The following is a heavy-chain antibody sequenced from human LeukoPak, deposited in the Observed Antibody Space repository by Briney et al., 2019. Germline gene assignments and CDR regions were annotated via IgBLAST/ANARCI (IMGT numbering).Heavy chain of an antibody. CDR1: GFTFSTYW. CDR3: ARQIAPNWFDP. D-gene: IGHD2-15*01. J-gene: IGHJ5*02. CDR2: ISSNGLSA. V-gene: IGHV3-64*02. Sequence: GGSLILSCAASGFTFSTYWMSWVRQAPGKGLEYVSGISSNGLSAYYGDSVKGRFTISRVNSKNTVYLQMGSLRAEDMAVYYCARQIAPNWFDPWGQGTLVSVSS.